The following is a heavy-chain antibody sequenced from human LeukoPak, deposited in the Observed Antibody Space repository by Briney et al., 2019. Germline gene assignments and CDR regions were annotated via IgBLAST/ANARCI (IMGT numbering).Heavy chain of an antibody. J-gene: IGHJ5*02. Sequence: ASVKVSCKASGYTFPSYFMHWVRQAPGQGLEWMGIINPTGGSTTYAQKFQGRVTMTRDTSTSTVYMELSSLRSDDTAVYYCARSLLRYFDWSPFDPWGQGTLVTVSS. V-gene: IGHV1-46*01. D-gene: IGHD3-9*01. CDR1: GYTFPSYF. CDR3: ARSLLRYFDWSPFDP. CDR2: INPTGGST.